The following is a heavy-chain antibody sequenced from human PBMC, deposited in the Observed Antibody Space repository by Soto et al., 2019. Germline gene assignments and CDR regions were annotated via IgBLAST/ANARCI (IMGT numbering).Heavy chain of an antibody. V-gene: IGHV1-18*01. CDR2: IGPYNGNT. J-gene: IGHJ4*02. D-gene: IGHD3-10*01. Sequence: QVQLVQSGAEVKKPGASVQVSCKASGYAFSHYGITWVRQAPGQGLEWMGWIGPYNGNTNYAQNLQGRVTMTTDTSTSTAYMELRSLRSDDTAVYYCARFYASGSYPYDYWGQGTLVTVSS. CDR1: GYAFSHYG. CDR3: ARFYASGSYPYDY.